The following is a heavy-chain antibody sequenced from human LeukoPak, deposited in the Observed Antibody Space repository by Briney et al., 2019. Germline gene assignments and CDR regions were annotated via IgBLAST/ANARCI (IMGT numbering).Heavy chain of an antibody. J-gene: IGHJ6*04. CDR1: GASISSSAWY. CDR3: ARHDYGDYVVPIGATDV. V-gene: IGHV4-61*05. D-gene: IGHD4-17*01. Sequence: SETLSLTCTVSGASISSSAWYWGWIRQPPGKGLEWIGYIYYSGSTNYNPSLKSRVTISVDTSKNQFSLKLISVTAADTAVYYCARHDYGDYVVPIGATDVWGKGTTVTVSS. CDR2: IYYSGST.